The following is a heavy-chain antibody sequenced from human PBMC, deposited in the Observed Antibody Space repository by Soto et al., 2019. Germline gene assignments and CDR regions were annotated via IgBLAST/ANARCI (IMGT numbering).Heavy chain of an antibody. D-gene: IGHD3-10*01. CDR3: ARSPFYYGSGSATGFDP. J-gene: IGHJ5*02. CDR2: IYHSGST. CDR1: GGSISSSNW. V-gene: IGHV4-4*02. Sequence: SETLSLTCAVSGGSISSSNWWSWVRQPPGKGLEWIGEIYHSGSTNYNPSLKSRVTISVDKSKNQFSLKLSSVTAADTAVYYCARSPFYYGSGSATGFDPWGQGTRVTVSS.